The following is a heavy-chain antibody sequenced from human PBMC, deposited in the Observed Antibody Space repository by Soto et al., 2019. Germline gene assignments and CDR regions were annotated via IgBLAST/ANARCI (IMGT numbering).Heavy chain of an antibody. J-gene: IGHJ4*02. D-gene: IGHD2-21*01. V-gene: IGHV4-4*02. CDR2: IYHSRST. CDR3: ARHVGNYGDWAFEF. Sequence: PSETLSLTCAVSGGSISSSNWWSWVRQPPGKGLEWIREIYHSRSTNYNPSLKSRVTMSVDESKNHFSLNLRSVTVADTAVYYCARHVGNYGDWAFEFWGQGILVTVSS. CDR1: GGSISSSNW.